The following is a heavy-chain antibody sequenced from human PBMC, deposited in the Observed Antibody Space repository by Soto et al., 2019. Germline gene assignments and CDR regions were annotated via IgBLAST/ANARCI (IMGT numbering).Heavy chain of an antibody. Sequence: PSETLSLTCTVSGGSIGSSSYYWGWIRQPPGKGLEWIGNIYYSGNTFYNPSLKSRVTISVDTSKNQLYLHLSSVTAADTAIFYCASIAAPGTTHFDYWGQGTLVT. V-gene: IGHV4-39*01. J-gene: IGHJ4*02. CDR2: IYYSGNT. CDR3: ASIAAPGTTHFDY. D-gene: IGHD6-13*01. CDR1: GGSIGSSSYY.